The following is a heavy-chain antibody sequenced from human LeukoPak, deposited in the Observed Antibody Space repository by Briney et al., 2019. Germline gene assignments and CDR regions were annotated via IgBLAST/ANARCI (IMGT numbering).Heavy chain of an antibody. V-gene: IGHV4-34*01. CDR1: GGSFSGYY. CDR2: INHSGST. Sequence: SETLSLTCAVYGGSFSGYYWSWIRQPPGKGLERIGEINHSGSTNYNPSLKSRVTISVDTSKNQFSLKLSSVTAADTAVYYCARGRYYFSPFDYWGQGTLVTVSS. J-gene: IGHJ4*02. D-gene: IGHD2/OR15-2a*01. CDR3: ARGRYYFSPFDY.